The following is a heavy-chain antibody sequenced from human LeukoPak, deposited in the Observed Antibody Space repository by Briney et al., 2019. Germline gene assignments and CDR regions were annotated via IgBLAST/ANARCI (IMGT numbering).Heavy chain of an antibody. D-gene: IGHD3-22*01. CDR2: IYHSGST. Sequence: SETLSLTCTVSGYSISSGYYWGWIRQPPGEGLEWIGSIYHSGSTYYNPSLRVRVTTYVDTSKNHFYLKLRSVTAADTAVYYCGRDSNYYESSGYYPINDAFDIWGQRTTVTASP. V-gene: IGHV4-38-2*02. J-gene: IGHJ3*02. CDR3: GRDSNYYESSGYYPINDAFDI. CDR1: GYSISSGYY.